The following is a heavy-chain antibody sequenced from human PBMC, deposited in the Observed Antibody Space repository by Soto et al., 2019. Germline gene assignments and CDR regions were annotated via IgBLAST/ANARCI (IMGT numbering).Heavy chain of an antibody. J-gene: IGHJ4*02. Sequence: HVQLVQSGAEVKKPGSSVKVSCKASGGTFSDHAFSWVRQAPGQGLEWMGRIFPMFGTADYAQKFQGRLIITADDSTSTAYLELSSLRAEDTAVYYCARFQGLHFDYWGQGTLVRVSS. CDR2: IFPMFGTA. CDR1: GGTFSDHA. CDR3: ARFQGLHFDY. V-gene: IGHV1-69*18.